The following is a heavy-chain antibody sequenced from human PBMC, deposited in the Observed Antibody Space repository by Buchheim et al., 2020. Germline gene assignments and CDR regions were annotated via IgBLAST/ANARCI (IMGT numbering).Heavy chain of an antibody. CDR1: GFSFSPFG. Sequence: DVQLVESGGGLVMPGGSLTLSCVTSGFSFSPFGMTWVRQAPGKGLEWVATVGSGHHTFYADLVEGRFTVSRDNARRAVYRQLNSLRAEDTAVYFCARDFSGWSRDYWGQGTL. CDR2: VGSGHHT. J-gene: IGHJ4*02. D-gene: IGHD6-19*01. CDR3: ARDFSGWSRDY. V-gene: IGHV3-21*01.